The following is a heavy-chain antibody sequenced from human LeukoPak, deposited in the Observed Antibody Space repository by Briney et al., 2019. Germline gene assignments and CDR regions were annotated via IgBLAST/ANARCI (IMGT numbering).Heavy chain of an antibody. CDR3: ASRTWTGDDY. D-gene: IGHD3-16*01. CDR1: GYSFTSYW. Sequence: GESLRISCKGSGYSFTSYWISWVRQLPGKGLEWMGRIDPSDSYTNYSPSFQGHVAISADKSISTAYLQWSSLKASDTAMYYCASRTWTGDDYWGQGTLVTVSS. J-gene: IGHJ4*02. V-gene: IGHV5-10-1*01. CDR2: IDPSDSYT.